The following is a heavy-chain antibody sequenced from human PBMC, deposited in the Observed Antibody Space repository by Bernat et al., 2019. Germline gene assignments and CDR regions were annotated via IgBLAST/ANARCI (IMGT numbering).Heavy chain of an antibody. V-gene: IGHV4-39*02. D-gene: IGHD4-17*01. CDR2: INYSGST. Sequence: QLQLQESGPGLVKPSETLSLTCTVSGASINNNNFYWVWIRQPPGKGLEWIGHINYSGSTYYNPSLKSRVTVSIDTSNYRFSLRLTSVTAADTAVYYCARRSKTTGDNYYYYMDVWGKGTTVTVSS. J-gene: IGHJ6*03. CDR1: GASINNNNFY. CDR3: ARRSKTTGDNYYYYMDV.